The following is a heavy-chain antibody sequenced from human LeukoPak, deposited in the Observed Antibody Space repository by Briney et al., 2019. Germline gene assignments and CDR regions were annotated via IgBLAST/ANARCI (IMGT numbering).Heavy chain of an antibody. CDR3: AGHQYSSNWYAFDY. J-gene: IGHJ4*02. Sequence: GGSLRLSCAASGFTFSSYEMNWVRQAPEKGLEWVSFITSSGSTVYYADSVKGRFTISRDNAKNSLFLQMNSLRAEDTAVYYCAGHQYSSNWYAFDYWGQGTLVTVSS. CDR1: GFTFSSYE. V-gene: IGHV3-48*03. CDR2: ITSSGSTV. D-gene: IGHD6-13*01.